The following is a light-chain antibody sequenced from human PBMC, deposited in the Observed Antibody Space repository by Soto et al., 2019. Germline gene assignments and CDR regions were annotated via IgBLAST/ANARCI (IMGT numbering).Light chain of an antibody. CDR1: RPNIGTYT. CDR3: AAWDDSLDGHVV. CDR2: SNN. J-gene: IGLJ2*01. Sequence: QSVLTQPPSVSGTPGQRVTISCSGSRPNIGTYTVNWYQQFPGTAPELIIYSNNERPSGVPDRFSGSKSGTSASLAISGLQSEDEGDYYCAAWDDSLDGHVVFGGGTKLTVL. V-gene: IGLV1-44*01.